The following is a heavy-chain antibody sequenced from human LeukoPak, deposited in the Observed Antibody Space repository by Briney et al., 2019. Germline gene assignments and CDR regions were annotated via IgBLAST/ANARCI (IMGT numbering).Heavy chain of an antibody. CDR2: IIPILGIA. D-gene: IGHD5-24*01. Sequence: SVKVSCKASGGTFSSYAISWVRQAPGQGLEWMGRIIPILGIANYAQKFQGRVTITADKSTSTAYMELSSLRSEDTAVYYCARVRSSRDGYNDKPYWYFDLWGRGTLVTVSS. CDR1: GGTFSSYA. CDR3: ARVRSSRDGYNDKPYWYFDL. J-gene: IGHJ2*01. V-gene: IGHV1-69*04.